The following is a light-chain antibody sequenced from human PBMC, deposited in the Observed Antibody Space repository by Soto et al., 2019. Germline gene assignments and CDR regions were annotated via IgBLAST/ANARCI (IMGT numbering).Light chain of an antibody. CDR2: EVS. CDR1: GSDIGGYNY. V-gene: IGLV2-14*01. Sequence: QSALTQPASVSGSPGQSITISCTGTGSDIGGYNYVSWYQQHPGKAPKVMIYEVSNRPSGVSNRFSASKSGNTASLTISGLQAEDEADYYCTSYTSSNSVVFGGGTQLNVL. CDR3: TSYTSSNSVV. J-gene: IGLJ2*01.